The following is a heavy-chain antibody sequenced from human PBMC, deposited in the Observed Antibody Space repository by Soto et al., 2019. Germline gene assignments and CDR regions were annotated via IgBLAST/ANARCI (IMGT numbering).Heavy chain of an antibody. D-gene: IGHD5-18*01. V-gene: IGHV4-34*01. J-gene: IGHJ3*02. CDR3: ATHSDLLPLDI. CDR2: INHSGST. Sequence: SETLSLTCAVYGGSFSGYYWSWIRQPPGKGLEWIGEINHSGSTNYNPSLKSRVTISVDTSKNQFSLKLSSVTAADTAVYYCATHSDLLPLDISGQGTMVT. CDR1: GGSFSGYY.